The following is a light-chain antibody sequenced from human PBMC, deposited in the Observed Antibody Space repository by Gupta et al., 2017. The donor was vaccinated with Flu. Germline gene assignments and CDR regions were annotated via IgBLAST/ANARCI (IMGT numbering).Light chain of an antibody. CDR3: QTWDIGTYVV. V-gene: IGLV4-69*01. Sequence: QLVLTQSPSASASLGAAVKLTCTLSRGYSSYVTAWHQQQPGKGPRYLMKVNSDGSYSKGDGIPDRFSGSSSGAERYLSISSLQSEDEADYYCQTWDIGTYVVFGGGTKLTVL. CDR1: RGYSSYV. J-gene: IGLJ2*01. CDR2: VNSDGSY.